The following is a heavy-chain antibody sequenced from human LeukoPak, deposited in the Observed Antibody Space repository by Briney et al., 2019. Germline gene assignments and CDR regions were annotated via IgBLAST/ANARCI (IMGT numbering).Heavy chain of an antibody. CDR1: GFTFSAYA. V-gene: IGHV3-23*01. CDR3: ASQTYSVSDYYYFDY. D-gene: IGHD1-26*01. Sequence: GGSLRLSCATSGFTFSAYAMTWVRQAPGKGLDWVSLISGSGTTYYADSVKGRFTVSRDNSKNTLYLQMKSLRADDTAVYYCASQTYSVSDYYYFDYWGQGTLVTVSS. J-gene: IGHJ4*02. CDR2: ISGSGTT.